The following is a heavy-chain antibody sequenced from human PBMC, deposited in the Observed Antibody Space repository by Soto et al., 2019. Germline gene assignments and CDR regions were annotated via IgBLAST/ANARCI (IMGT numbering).Heavy chain of an antibody. CDR3: AREVVLVPATN. CDR2: MNPNSGNT. V-gene: IGHV1-8*02. J-gene: IGHJ4*02. Sequence: ASVKVSCKSSDHSFTTYGIAWVRQAAGQGLEWMGWMNPNSGNTVYAQKFQGRVTMTRNTSISTAYMELSSLRSEDTAVYYCAREVVLVPATNWGQGTLVTVSS. D-gene: IGHD2-2*01. CDR1: DHSFTTYG.